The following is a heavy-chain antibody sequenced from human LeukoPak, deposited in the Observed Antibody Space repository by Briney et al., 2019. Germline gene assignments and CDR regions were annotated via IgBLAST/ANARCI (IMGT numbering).Heavy chain of an antibody. CDR2: IYGGGTT. J-gene: IGHJ4*02. CDR1: GFTFRNYA. Sequence: GGSLRLSCTASGFTFRNYAMGWVRQAPGKGLEWVSVIYGGGTTYYADSVKGRFTISRDNSKNTLYLQMNSLRAEDTAVYYCARAIQFGGYLDFWGQGTLVTVSS. CDR3: ARAIQFGGYLDF. D-gene: IGHD2-15*01. V-gene: IGHV3-53*01.